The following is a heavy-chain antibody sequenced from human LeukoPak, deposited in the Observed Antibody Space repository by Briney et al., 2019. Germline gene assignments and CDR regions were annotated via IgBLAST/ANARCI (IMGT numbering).Heavy chain of an antibody. D-gene: IGHD3-3*01. V-gene: IGHV1-2*02. CDR1: GYTFTGYY. J-gene: IGHJ4*02. Sequence: ASVKVSCKASGYTFTGYYMHWVRQAPGQGLEWMGWINPNSGGTNYAQRFQGRVTMTRDTPISTAYMELSRLRSDDTAVYYCARGPVLRFLEWLEVYYFDYWGQGTLVTVSS. CDR2: INPNSGGT. CDR3: ARGPVLRFLEWLEVYYFDY.